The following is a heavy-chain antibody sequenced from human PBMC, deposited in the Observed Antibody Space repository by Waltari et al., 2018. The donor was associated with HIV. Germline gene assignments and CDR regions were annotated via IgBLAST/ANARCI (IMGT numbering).Heavy chain of an antibody. V-gene: IGHV3-33*01. CDR2: IWYVVSNK. Sequence: QVQLVESGGGVVQPGRSLRLSCAASGFTFSSYGMHWVRQAPGKGLECVAIIWYVVSNKYYADSVNGRFTISRDNSKHTLYLQMNSLRAEDTAVYYCARGNDWNYASYGMDVWGQGTTVTVSS. CDR3: ARGNDWNYASYGMDV. D-gene: IGHD1-7*01. CDR1: GFTFSSYG. J-gene: IGHJ6*02.